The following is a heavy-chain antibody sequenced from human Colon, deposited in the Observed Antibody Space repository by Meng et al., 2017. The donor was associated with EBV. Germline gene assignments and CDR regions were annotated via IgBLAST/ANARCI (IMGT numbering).Heavy chain of an antibody. CDR3: ARGGYYSFDY. CDR2: IYPSRST. V-gene: IGHV4-4*01. Sequence: RHPQWGHGLVTPSDTLSLSCAFSGGSFSSVYWSKWVRPTPEKVVGFIGKIYPSRSTNYTPSIKRLVTISVNKSNHQFSLKITSVTAADTAVYCCARGGYYSFDYWGQRTLVTVSS. D-gene: IGHD5-18*01. J-gene: IGHJ4*02. CDR1: GGSFSSVYW.